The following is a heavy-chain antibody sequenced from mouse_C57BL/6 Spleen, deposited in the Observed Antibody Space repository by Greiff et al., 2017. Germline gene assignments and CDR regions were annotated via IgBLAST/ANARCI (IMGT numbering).Heavy chain of an antibody. J-gene: IGHJ4*01. V-gene: IGHV1-20*01. CDR2: INPYNGDT. Sequence: VQLQQSGPELVKPGDSVKISCKASGYSFTGYFMNWVMQSHGKSLEWIGRINPYNGDTFYNQKFKGKATLTVDKSSSTAHMELRSLTSEDSAVYYCASYYGSSYEAMDYWGQGTSVTVS. D-gene: IGHD1-1*01. CDR3: ASYYGSSYEAMDY. CDR1: GYSFTGYF.